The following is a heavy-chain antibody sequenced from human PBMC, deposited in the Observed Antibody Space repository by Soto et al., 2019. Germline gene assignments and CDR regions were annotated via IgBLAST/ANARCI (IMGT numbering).Heavy chain of an antibody. CDR2: IYYSGTT. D-gene: IGHD1-26*01. CDR1: GYSISSSNW. J-gene: IGHJ4*02. Sequence: QVQLQESGPGLVKPSDTLSLTCAVSGYSISSSNWWGWIRQPPGKGLEWIGYIYYSGTTYYNPSLKSRVTVSVDTSKNQFSLKLASVTAVDAAVYYCARRESQGPIDYWGQGTLVTVSS. CDR3: ARRESQGPIDY. V-gene: IGHV4-28*01.